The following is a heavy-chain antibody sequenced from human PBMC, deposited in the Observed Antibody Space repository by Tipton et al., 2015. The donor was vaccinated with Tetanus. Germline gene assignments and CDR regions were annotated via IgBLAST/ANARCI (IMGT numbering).Heavy chain of an antibody. CDR1: GFTFDEHA. D-gene: IGHD4-17*01. CDR3: TKDISPGDADC. Sequence: RSLRLSCAASGFTFDEHAMHWVRQAPGKGLEWVSGILWNSARIGYADSVKGRFTISIDNAKNSLYLEMNSLRAEDTALYYCTKDISPGDADCWGQGSLVTASS. CDR2: ILWNSARI. J-gene: IGHJ4*02. V-gene: IGHV3-9*01.